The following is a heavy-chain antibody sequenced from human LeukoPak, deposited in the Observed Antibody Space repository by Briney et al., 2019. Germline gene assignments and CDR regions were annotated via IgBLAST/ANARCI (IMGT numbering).Heavy chain of an antibody. CDR1: GGSISSYY. Sequence: SETLSLTCTVSGGSISSYYWSWIRQPPGKGLEWIGYIYYSGSTNYNPSLKSRVTISVDTSKNQFSLKLSSVTAADTAVYYCARHLYPYYCSSTSCYKGYGMDVWGQGTTVTVSS. D-gene: IGHD2-2*02. V-gene: IGHV4-59*08. CDR3: ARHLYPYYCSSTSCYKGYGMDV. CDR2: IYYSGST. J-gene: IGHJ6*02.